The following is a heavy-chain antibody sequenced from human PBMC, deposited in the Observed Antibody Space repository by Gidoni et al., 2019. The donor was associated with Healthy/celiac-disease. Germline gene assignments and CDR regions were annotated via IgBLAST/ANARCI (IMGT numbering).Heavy chain of an antibody. V-gene: IGHV4-30-4*01. Sequence: QVQLQESGPGLVKPSQTLSLTCTVSGGSISSGDYYWSWIRQPPGKGLEWIGYIYYSGSTYYNPSLKSRVTISVDTSKNQFSLKLSSVTAADTAVYYCAREGYVVVPAAMPRPYYYYYYMDVWGKGTTVTVSS. CDR3: AREGYVVVPAAMPRPYYYYYYMDV. CDR1: GGSISSGDYY. D-gene: IGHD2-2*01. CDR2: IYYSGST. J-gene: IGHJ6*03.